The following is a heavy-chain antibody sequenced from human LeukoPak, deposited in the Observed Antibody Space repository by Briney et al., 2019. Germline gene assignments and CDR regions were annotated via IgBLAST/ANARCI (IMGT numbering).Heavy chain of an antibody. CDR1: GFTFSSYW. CDR2: INSDGSST. J-gene: IGHJ4*02. CDR3: ARDRIGLSGYHDY. V-gene: IGHV3-74*01. Sequence: GGSLRLSCAASGFTFSSYWMHWVRQAPGKGLVWVSRINSDGSSTSYADSVKGRFTISRGNAKNTLYLQMNSLRAEDTAVYYCARDRIGLSGYHDYWGQGTLVTVSS. D-gene: IGHD6-25*01.